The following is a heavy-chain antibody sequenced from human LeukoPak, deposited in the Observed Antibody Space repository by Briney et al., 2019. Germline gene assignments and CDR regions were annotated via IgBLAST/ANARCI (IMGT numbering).Heavy chain of an antibody. CDR2: IFYSGST. CDR1: GGSISSGDYY. Sequence: PSQTLSLTCTVSGGSISSGDYYWSWIRQPPGKGLEWIGYIFYSGSTSYNPSLKSRVTVSVDTSKNQFSLKLSSVTAADTAVYYCARVATTYYYDSSGYSFDYWGQGTLVTVSS. J-gene: IGHJ4*02. D-gene: IGHD3-22*01. V-gene: IGHV4-30-4*01. CDR3: ARVATTYYYDSSGYSFDY.